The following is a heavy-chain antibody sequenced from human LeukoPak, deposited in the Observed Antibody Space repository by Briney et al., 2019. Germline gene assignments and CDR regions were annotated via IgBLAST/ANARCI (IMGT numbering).Heavy chain of an antibody. CDR2: ISYDGSNK. Sequence: GGSLRLSCAASGFTFSSYAMHWVRQAPGKGLEWVAVISYDGSNKYYADPVKGRFTISRDNSKNTLYLQMNSLRAEDTAVYYCARERLGLIRYFDWLLDVWGKGTTVTVSS. J-gene: IGHJ6*04. V-gene: IGHV3-30-3*01. CDR3: ARERLGLIRYFDWLLDV. D-gene: IGHD3-9*01. CDR1: GFTFSSYA.